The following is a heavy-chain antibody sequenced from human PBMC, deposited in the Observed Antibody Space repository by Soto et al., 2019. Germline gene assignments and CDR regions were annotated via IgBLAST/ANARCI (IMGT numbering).Heavy chain of an antibody. D-gene: IGHD3-16*01. V-gene: IGHV3-21*01. CDR3: ARDLITFGGVILPERTYYYYGMDV. J-gene: IGHJ6*02. CDR2: ISSSSSYI. CDR1: GFTFSSYS. Sequence: EVQLVESGGGLVKPGGSLRLSCAASGFTFSSYSMNWVRQAPGKGLEWVSSISSSSSYIYYADSVKGRFTISRDNAKNSLYLQMNSLRAEDTAVYYCARDLITFGGVILPERTYYYYGMDVWGQGTTVTVSS.